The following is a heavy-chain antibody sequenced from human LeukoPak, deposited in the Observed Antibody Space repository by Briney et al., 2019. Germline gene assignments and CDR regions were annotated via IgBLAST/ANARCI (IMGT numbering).Heavy chain of an antibody. Sequence: SETLSLTCTVSGGSISSSSYFWGRIRQPPGKGLEWIGSMYYSGSTYYNPSLKSRVTMSVDTPKSQFSLKLSSVTAADTAVYYCAGLIAYYDSGSYVGAWGQGTLVTVSP. CDR1: GGSISSSSYF. CDR3: AGLIAYYDSGSYVGA. V-gene: IGHV4-39*01. D-gene: IGHD3-10*01. J-gene: IGHJ5*02. CDR2: MYYSGST.